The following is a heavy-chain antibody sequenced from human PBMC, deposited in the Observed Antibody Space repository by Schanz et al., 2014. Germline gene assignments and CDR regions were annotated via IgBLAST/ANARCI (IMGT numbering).Heavy chain of an antibody. D-gene: IGHD3-10*01. CDR3: ARDNYYGSGSCAY. Sequence: QAQLMESGGGVVQPGTSLILSCSVSGFSLNTYGIHWFRQPAGKGLEWVAVIWNNGVTKYYADSVRGRFTISRDNAKKTLSLQMISLRAEDTAVYYCARDNYYGSGSCAYWGQGTLVTVSS. CDR1: GFSLNTYG. CDR2: IWNNGVTK. V-gene: IGHV3-33*01. J-gene: IGHJ4*02.